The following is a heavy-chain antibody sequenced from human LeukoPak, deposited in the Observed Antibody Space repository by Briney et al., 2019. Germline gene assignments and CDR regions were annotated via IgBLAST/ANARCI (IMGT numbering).Heavy chain of an antibody. CDR3: ARGDDIVVVPAPRGYWFDP. V-gene: IGHV4-34*01. D-gene: IGHD2-2*01. J-gene: IGHJ5*02. Sequence: SETLSHTCAVYGGSFSGFYWSWIRQPPGKGLEWSGEINHSGSTNYNPSFKSRVTISVDTSKNQFSLKLSSVTAADTAVYYCARGDDIVVVPAPRGYWFDPWGQGTLVTVSS. CDR2: INHSGST. CDR1: GGSFSGFY.